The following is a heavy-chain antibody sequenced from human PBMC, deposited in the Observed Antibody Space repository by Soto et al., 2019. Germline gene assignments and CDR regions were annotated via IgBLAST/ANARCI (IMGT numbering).Heavy chain of an antibody. CDR2: TYYRSKWYY. D-gene: IGHD1-26*01. J-gene: IGHJ4*01. CDR1: GDSVSSNSAG. Sequence: SQTLSLTCVITGDSVSSNSAGWSWVRPSPSRGLEWLGRTYYRSKWYYEYAVSVRGRITINPDTSKNQYSLQLNSVTPEDTAVYFCARGEQYSGRSFDYWGQGTLVTVSS. CDR3: ARGEQYSGRSFDY. V-gene: IGHV6-1*01.